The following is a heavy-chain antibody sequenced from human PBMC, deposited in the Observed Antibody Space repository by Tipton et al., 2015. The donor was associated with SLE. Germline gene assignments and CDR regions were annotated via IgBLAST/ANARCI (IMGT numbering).Heavy chain of an antibody. D-gene: IGHD3-22*01. Sequence: TLSLTCTVSGDSISSGGYYWSWIRQHPGKGLEYIGYIHYRRNTYYNPSLRSRVFISVDTSKNQFSLKLGPVTAADTAVYYCPIYYHDSTGLHWFDPWGQGTLVTVSS. CDR1: GDSISSGGYY. CDR3: PIYYHDSTGLHWFDP. J-gene: IGHJ5*02. V-gene: IGHV4-31*03. CDR2: IHYRRNT.